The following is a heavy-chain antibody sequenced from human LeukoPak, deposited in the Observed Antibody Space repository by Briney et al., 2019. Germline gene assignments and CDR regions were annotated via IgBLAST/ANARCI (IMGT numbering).Heavy chain of an antibody. CDR3: AGVVVPAAIRPESDY. CDR2: IRYDGSNK. CDR1: GFTFSSYG. Sequence: GGSLRLSCAASGFTFSSYGMHWVRQAPGKGLEWVAFIRYDGSNKYYADSVKGRFTISRDNSKNTLYLQMNSLRAEDTAVYYCAGVVVPAAIRPESDYWGQGTLVTVSS. J-gene: IGHJ4*02. D-gene: IGHD2-2*01. V-gene: IGHV3-30*02.